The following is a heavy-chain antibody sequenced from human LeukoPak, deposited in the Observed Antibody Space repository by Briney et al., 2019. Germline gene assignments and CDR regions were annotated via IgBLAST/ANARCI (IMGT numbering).Heavy chain of an antibody. D-gene: IGHD2-15*01. Sequence: PGRSLRLSCAASGFTFSNYGMHWVRQAPGKGLEWVAVIWYDGSNKYYADSVKGRFTISRDNSRTTLYLQMNSLRAEDTAVYYCARVGYCSGGSCYPDYYYFYGMDVWGQGTTVTVSS. CDR1: GFTFSNYG. V-gene: IGHV3-33*01. CDR2: IWYDGSNK. J-gene: IGHJ6*02. CDR3: ARVGYCSGGSCYPDYYYFYGMDV.